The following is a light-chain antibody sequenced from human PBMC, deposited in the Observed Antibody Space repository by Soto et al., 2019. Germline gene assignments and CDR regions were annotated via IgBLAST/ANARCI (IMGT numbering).Light chain of an antibody. CDR1: QSVSTY. Sequence: EIVLTQSPATLSLSPGERATLSCRASQSVSTYLAWYQQKPGQAPRLLIYDASNRATGIPARFSGRGSGTDFPLTISSLEPEDFAVYNGQQRSNGITFGQGKRLEIE. J-gene: IGKJ5*01. CDR3: QQRSNGIT. CDR2: DAS. V-gene: IGKV3-11*01.